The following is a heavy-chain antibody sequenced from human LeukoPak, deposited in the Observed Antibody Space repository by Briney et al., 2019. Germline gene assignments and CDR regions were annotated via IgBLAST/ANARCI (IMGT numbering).Heavy chain of an antibody. D-gene: IGHD3-10*01. CDR2: ISSNGGST. V-gene: IGHV3-64*01. CDR1: GFTFSSYA. CDR3: ARDLSTMVRGVFDY. Sequence: GGSLRLSCAASGFTFSSYAMPWVRQAPGKGLEYVSTISSNGGSTYYANSVKGRFTISRDNSKNTLYLLMGSLRAEDMAVYYCARDLSTMVRGVFDYWGQGTLVTVSS. J-gene: IGHJ4*02.